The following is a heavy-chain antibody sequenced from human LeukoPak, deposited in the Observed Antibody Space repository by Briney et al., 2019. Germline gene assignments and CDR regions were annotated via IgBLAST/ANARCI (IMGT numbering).Heavy chain of an antibody. CDR2: ISGSGGST. D-gene: IGHD6-19*01. J-gene: IGHJ4*02. CDR3: AKTVKYSSGWYYDY. V-gene: IGHV3-23*01. Sequence: GGSLRLSCAASGFTFSSYAMSWVRQAPGKGLEWVSAISGSGGSTYYADSVKGWFTISRDNSKNTLYLQMNSLRAEDTAVYYCAKTVKYSSGWYYDYWGQGTLVTVSS. CDR1: GFTFSSYA.